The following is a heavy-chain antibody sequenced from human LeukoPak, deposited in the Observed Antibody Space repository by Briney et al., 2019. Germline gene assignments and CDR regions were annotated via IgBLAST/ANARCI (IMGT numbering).Heavy chain of an antibody. J-gene: IGHJ4*02. CDR2: ISSDGSSK. Sequence: GGSLRLSCVAPGFTFNTYGIHWVRQAPGKGLEWVAGISSDGSSKDYADSVKGRFTISRDNSKNTLYLQMNSLRAEDTAVYYCAKAAYCTSTSCHFSGYAQRPLDSWGQGTLVTVSS. CDR3: AKAAYCTSTSCHFSGYAQRPLDS. CDR1: GFTFNTYG. D-gene: IGHD2-2*01. V-gene: IGHV3-30*18.